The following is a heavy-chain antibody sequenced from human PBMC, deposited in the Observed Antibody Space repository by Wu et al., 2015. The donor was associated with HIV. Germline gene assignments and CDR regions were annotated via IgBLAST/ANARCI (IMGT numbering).Heavy chain of an antibody. Sequence: QVQLVQSGAEVKKPGASVKVSCKASGYTFTGYYMHWVRQAPGQGLEWMGWINPNSGGTNYAQKFQGRVTMTRDTSISTAYMELSRLRSDDTAVYYCSEGTRPWRRLSFWYGEPSWGXDPTWYFD. J-gene: IGHJ2*01. CDR1: GYTFTGYY. CDR3: SEGTRPWRRLSFWYGEPSWGXDPTWYFD. D-gene: IGHD3-10*01. V-gene: IGHV1-2*02. CDR2: INPNSGGT.